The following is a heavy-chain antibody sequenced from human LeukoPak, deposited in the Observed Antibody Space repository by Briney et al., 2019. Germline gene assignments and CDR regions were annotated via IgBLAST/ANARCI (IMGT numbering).Heavy chain of an antibody. CDR3: ARRGNSGYDFWSGYLDNWFDP. D-gene: IGHD3-3*01. Sequence: SETLSLTCTVSGGSISSSSYYWGWIRQPPGKGLEWIGSIYYSGSTYYNPSLKSRVTISVDTSKNQFSLKLSSVTAADTAVYYCARRGNSGYDFWSGYLDNWFDPWGQGTLVTVSS. J-gene: IGHJ5*02. V-gene: IGHV4-39*01. CDR1: GGSISSSSYY. CDR2: IYYSGST.